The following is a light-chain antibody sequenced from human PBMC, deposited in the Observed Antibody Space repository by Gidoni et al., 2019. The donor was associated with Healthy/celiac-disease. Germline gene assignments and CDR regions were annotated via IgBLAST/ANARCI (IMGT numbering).Light chain of an antibody. CDR1: QSISSY. J-gene: IGKJ3*01. CDR3: QQSYSTPCT. CDR2: AAS. V-gene: IGKV1-39*01. Sequence: DIQMTQSSSSLSASVGDRDTITCRACQSISSYLNWYQQKPGKTPKLLIYAASSLQSGVPSRFSGSGSGTDFTLTISSLQPEDFATYYCQQSYSTPCTFGPGTKVDIK.